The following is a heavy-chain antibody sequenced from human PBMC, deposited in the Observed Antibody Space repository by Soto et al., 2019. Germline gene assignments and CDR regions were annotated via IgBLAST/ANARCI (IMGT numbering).Heavy chain of an antibody. J-gene: IGHJ4*02. V-gene: IGHV3-74*01. CDR1: GFSLSSYW. CDR3: AREKAVAGTTFDY. D-gene: IGHD6-19*01. CDR2: IQSDGSST. Sequence: EVQLVESGGGSVQPGGSLRLSCAGSGFSLSSYWMHWVRQAPGKGLVWVSRIQSDGSSTNYADSVKGRFTISRDNAKNTLYLQKDSLRVEDTAVYYCAREKAVAGTTFDYWGQGTLVTVSS.